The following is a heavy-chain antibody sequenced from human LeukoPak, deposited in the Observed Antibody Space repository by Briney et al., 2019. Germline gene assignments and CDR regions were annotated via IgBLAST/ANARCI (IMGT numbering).Heavy chain of an antibody. Sequence: PGGSLRLSCAASGFPFSAYSMNWVRQAPGKGLEWVSSISGSSSYLYYADSVKGPFTISRDNAKNSLYLHMNSLRAEDTAVYYCAKAYYDSSGYSYYFDYWGQGTLVTVSS. CDR1: GFPFSAYS. CDR2: ISGSSSYL. D-gene: IGHD3-22*01. V-gene: IGHV3-21*01. CDR3: AKAYYDSSGYSYYFDY. J-gene: IGHJ4*02.